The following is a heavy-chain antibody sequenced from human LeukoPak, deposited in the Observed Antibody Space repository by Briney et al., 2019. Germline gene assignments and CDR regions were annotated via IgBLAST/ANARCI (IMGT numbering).Heavy chain of an antibody. J-gene: IGHJ5*02. CDR2: IKHDGSEK. Sequence: GGSLRLSCVVSGCTFSRYWMSWVRQAPGKGLAWVANIKHDGSEKYYVDSVKGRFTIARDNAKTSQYLQMNSLRVEDTAVYYCARESSSWYRADFRFDPWGQGTLVTVSS. V-gene: IGHV3-7*01. CDR3: ARESSSWYRADFRFDP. CDR1: GCTFSRYW. D-gene: IGHD6-13*01.